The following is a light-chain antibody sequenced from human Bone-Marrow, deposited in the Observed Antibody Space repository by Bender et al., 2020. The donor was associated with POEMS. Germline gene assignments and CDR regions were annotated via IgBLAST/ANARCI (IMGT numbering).Light chain of an antibody. CDR2: DDA. V-gene: IGLV3-21*02. CDR3: QVGDISDRWV. J-gene: IGLJ3*02. Sequence: SYVLTQAPSVSVAPGQTARITCGGNDIGSKNVQWYQQKAGQAPVIVMYDDADRPSGIPDRFSGSNSGNTATLTIRRVEGGDEADYYCQVGDISDRWVFGGGTRLTVL. CDR1: DIGSKN.